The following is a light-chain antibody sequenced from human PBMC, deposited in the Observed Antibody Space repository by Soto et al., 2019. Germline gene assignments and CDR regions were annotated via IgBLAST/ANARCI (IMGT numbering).Light chain of an antibody. CDR3: QQRSYPIT. V-gene: IGKV3-20*01. Sequence: EIVLTQSPGTLSLAPVERATLSCMASQSLSSSQLAWYQQKPGQAPRLLIFGASTRATGIPARFSGSGSESDFTLTISSLEPEDFAVYYCQQRSYPITFGQGTRLEIK. CDR1: QSLSSSQ. J-gene: IGKJ5*01. CDR2: GAS.